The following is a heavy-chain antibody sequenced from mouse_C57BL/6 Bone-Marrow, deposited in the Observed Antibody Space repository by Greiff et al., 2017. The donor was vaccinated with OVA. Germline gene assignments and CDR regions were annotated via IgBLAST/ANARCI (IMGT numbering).Heavy chain of an antibody. J-gene: IGHJ4*01. D-gene: IGHD1-1*01. Sequence: EVKLVESGGDLVKPGGSLKLSCAASGFTFSSYGMSWVRQTPDKRLEWVATISSGGSYTYYPDSVKGRFTISRDNAKNTLYLQMSSLKSEDTAMYYCARSSAYYGSSYYAMDYWGQGTSVTVSS. V-gene: IGHV5-6*02. CDR1: GFTFSSYG. CDR3: ARSSAYYGSSYYAMDY. CDR2: ISSGGSYT.